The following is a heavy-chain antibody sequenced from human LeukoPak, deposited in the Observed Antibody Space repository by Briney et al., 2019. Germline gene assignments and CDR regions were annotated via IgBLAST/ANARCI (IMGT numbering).Heavy chain of an antibody. CDR3: ARTRGYCSSTSCYPRGAFDI. V-gene: IGHV4-34*01. CDR2: IYHSGST. J-gene: IGHJ3*02. D-gene: IGHD2-2*01. Sequence: PSETLSLTCAVYGGSFSGYYWSWIRQPPGKGLEWIGSIYHSGSTYYNPSLKSRVTISVDTSKNQFSLKLSSVTAADTAVYYCARTRGYCSSTSCYPRGAFDIWGQGTMVTVSS. CDR1: GGSFSGYY.